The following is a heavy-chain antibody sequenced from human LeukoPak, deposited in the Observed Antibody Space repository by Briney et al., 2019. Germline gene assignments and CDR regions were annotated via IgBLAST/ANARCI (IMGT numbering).Heavy chain of an antibody. CDR1: GYTFTSYY. CDR2: INPSGGST. Sequence: ASVSLSCKASGYTFTSYYMHWVRQAPGQGLEWMGIINPSGGSTSYAQKFQGRVTMTRDTSTTTVYMELSSLRSEDTAVYYCASHCGGDCSKPFDHWGQGTPVPLYS. D-gene: IGHD2-21*02. CDR3: ASHCGGDCSKPFDH. V-gene: IGHV1-46*01. J-gene: IGHJ4*02.